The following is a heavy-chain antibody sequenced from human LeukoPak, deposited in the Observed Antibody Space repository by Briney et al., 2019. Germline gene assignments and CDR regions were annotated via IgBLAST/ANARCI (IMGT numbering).Heavy chain of an antibody. J-gene: IGHJ6*02. CDR3: ARGHSGYDLFYYGMDV. Sequence: ASVKVSCKASGYTFTGYYMHWVRQAPGQGLEWMGWINPNSGGTNYAQKFQGRVTMTRDTSISTAYMELSRLRSDDTAVYSCARGHSGYDLFYYGMDVWGQGTTVTVSS. V-gene: IGHV1-2*02. CDR2: INPNSGGT. D-gene: IGHD5-12*01. CDR1: GYTFTGYY.